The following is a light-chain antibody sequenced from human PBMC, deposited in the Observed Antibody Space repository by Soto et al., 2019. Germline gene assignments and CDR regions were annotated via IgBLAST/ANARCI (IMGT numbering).Light chain of an antibody. Sequence: EIVMTQSPATLSVSPGERATLSCRASQRVSSNLAWYQQKPGQAPSLLISGASARATGVPARFSGSGSGTEFTLTISSLQSEDFAVYYCQHYNNWPFTFGKGTKLEI. V-gene: IGKV3-15*01. J-gene: IGKJ2*01. CDR3: QHYNNWPFT. CDR2: GAS. CDR1: QRVSSN.